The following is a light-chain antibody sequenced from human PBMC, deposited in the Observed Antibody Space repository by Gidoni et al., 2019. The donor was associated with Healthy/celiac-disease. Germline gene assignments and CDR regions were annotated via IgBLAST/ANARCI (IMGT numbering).Light chain of an antibody. J-gene: IGLJ2*01. V-gene: IGLV2-14*01. Sequence: QPALPQPASVSGSPGQSITISCTGTSSDVGGYNYFSWYQQHPGKAPKLMIYEVSNRPSGVSNRFSGSKSGNTASLTISGLQAEDEADYYCSSYTSSSTLDVVFGGGTKLTVL. CDR1: SSDVGGYNY. CDR2: EVS. CDR3: SSYTSSSTLDVV.